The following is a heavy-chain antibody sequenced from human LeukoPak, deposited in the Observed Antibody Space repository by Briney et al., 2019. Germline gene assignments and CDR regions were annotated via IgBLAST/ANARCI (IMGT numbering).Heavy chain of an antibody. CDR1: GFTFDDYG. V-gene: IGHV3-20*04. CDR3: ARGRITIFLSYNYMDV. Sequence: PGGSLRLSCAASGFTFDDYGMSWVRQAPGKGLEWVSGINWNGGSTGYADSVKGRFTISRDNAKNSLYLQMSSLRAEDTALYYCARGRITIFLSYNYMDVWGKGTTVTVSS. CDR2: INWNGGST. D-gene: IGHD3-9*01. J-gene: IGHJ6*03.